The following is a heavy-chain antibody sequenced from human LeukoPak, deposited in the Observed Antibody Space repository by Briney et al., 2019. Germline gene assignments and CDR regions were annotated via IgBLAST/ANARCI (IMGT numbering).Heavy chain of an antibody. CDR2: ISSSGSTI. D-gene: IGHD6-19*01. V-gene: IGHV3-48*03. CDR3: ARDGSGWYVFDY. Sequence: GSLRLSCAAPGLTFSIFEMNWVRRAPGKGRGWVSYISSSGSTIYYADSVKGRFTISRDNAKNSLYLQMNSLRAEDTAVYYCARDGSGWYVFDYWGQGTLVTVSS. CDR1: GLTFSIFE. J-gene: IGHJ4*02.